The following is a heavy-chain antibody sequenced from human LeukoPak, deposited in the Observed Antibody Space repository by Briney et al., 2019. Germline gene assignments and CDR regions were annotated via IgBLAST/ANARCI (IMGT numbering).Heavy chain of an antibody. V-gene: IGHV3-48*03. CDR2: ISSSGSTI. CDR3: ARRAGAYSHPYDY. J-gene: IGHJ4*02. D-gene: IGHD4/OR15-4a*01. Sequence: PGGSLGLSCAASGFTFSSYEMNWVRQAPGKGLEWVSYISSSGSTIYYADSVKGRFTISRDNAKNSLYLQMNSLRAEDTAVYYCARRAGAYSHPYDYWGQETLVTVSS. CDR1: GFTFSSYE.